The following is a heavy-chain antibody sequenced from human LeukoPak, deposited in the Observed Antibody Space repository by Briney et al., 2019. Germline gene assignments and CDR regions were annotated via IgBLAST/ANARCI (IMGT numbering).Heavy chain of an antibody. V-gene: IGHV3-30*02. CDR2: IRYHGSNI. J-gene: IGHJ4*02. Sequence: GGSLRLSCPPSAFTFSSYGMHWVRQAPGKGLEWVAYIRYHGSNINYADSVKGRFTISRDNSKDTLFLQMSSLRAEDTAVYYCAKVLTGYCGSTSCPFDSWGQGTLVTVSS. CDR3: AKVLTGYCGSTSCPFDS. D-gene: IGHD2-2*01. CDR1: AFTFSSYG.